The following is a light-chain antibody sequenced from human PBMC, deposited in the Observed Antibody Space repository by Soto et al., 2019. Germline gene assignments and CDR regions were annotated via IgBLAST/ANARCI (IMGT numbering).Light chain of an antibody. Sequence: IQLTQSPSSLSASVGDRVTINCRASQGISSSLAWYQQKPGKAPNLLIYAASTLQCGVPSRFRGSGSGTDFTLTIISLQPEEVAIYACQHGLGYPITFDGGTQVE. CDR2: AAS. V-gene: IGKV1-9*01. CDR1: QGISSS. CDR3: QHGLGYPIT. J-gene: IGKJ4*01.